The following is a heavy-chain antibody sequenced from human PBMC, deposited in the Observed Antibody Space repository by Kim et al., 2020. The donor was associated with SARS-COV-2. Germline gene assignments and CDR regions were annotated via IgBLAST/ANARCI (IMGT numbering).Heavy chain of an antibody. CDR3: AKDLGWGFWSGYSSHGRVV. D-gene: IGHD3-3*01. Sequence: GGSLRLSCAASGFTFSSYAMSWVRQAPGKGLEWVSAISGSGGSTYYADSVKGRFTISRDNSKNTLYLQMNSLRAEDTAVYYCAKDLGWGFWSGYSSHGRVVWGQGTLVTVSS. V-gene: IGHV3-23*01. J-gene: IGHJ4*02. CDR1: GFTFSSYA. CDR2: ISGSGGST.